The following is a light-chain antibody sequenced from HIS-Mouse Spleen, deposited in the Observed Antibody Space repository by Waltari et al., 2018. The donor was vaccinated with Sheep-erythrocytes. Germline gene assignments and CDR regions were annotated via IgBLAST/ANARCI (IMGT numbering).Light chain of an antibody. CDR1: SSDVGGYTY. V-gene: IGLV2-11*01. J-gene: IGLJ1*01. Sequence: QSALTQPRSVSGSPGPSVTISSTGTSSDVGGYTYVSWYQQHPGKAPKLMIYDVSKRPSGVPDRFSGSKSGNTASLTISGLQAEDEADYYCCSYAGSYNHVFATGTKVTVL. CDR3: CSYAGSYNHV. CDR2: DVS.